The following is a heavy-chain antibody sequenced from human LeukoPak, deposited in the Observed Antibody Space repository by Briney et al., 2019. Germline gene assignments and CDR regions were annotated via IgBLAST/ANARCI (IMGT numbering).Heavy chain of an antibody. CDR1: GFTFSSYG. J-gene: IGHJ4*02. D-gene: IGHD3-10*01. V-gene: IGHV3-30*18. CDR2: ISYDGSNK. CDR3: AKAGGGYYYGSGSYYYYFDY. Sequence: GGSLRLSCAASGFTFSSYGMHWVRQAPGKGLEWVAVISYDGSNKYYADSVKGRFTISRDNSKNTLYLQMTSLRAEDTAIYYCAKAGGGYYYGSGSYYYYFDYWGQGTLVTVSS.